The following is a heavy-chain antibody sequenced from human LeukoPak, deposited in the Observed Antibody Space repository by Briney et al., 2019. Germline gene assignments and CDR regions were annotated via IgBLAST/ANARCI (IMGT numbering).Heavy chain of an antibody. V-gene: IGHV4-59*08. J-gene: IGHJ4*02. CDR3: ARHRDGYTYPPDY. Sequence: SETLSLTCTVSGGSISSHYWSWIRQPPGKGLEWIAYIHYSGSTNYNPSLKSRLTISLDTSKNQFSLELSSVTAADTAVYYCARHRDGYTYPPDYWGQGTLVTVSS. D-gene: IGHD5-24*01. CDR1: GGSISSHY. CDR2: IHYSGST.